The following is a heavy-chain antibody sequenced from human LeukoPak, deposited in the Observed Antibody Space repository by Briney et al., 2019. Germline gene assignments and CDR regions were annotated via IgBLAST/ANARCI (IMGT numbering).Heavy chain of an antibody. V-gene: IGHV3-30*18. D-gene: IGHD3-22*01. Sequence: GGSLSLSCAASGFTFSSYGMRWVRQAPGKGLEWVAVISYDGSNKYYADSVKGRFTISRDNSKNTLYLQMNSLRAEDTAVYYCAKGSGRAFTYYYDSSGSFDYWGQGTLVTVSS. CDR2: ISYDGSNK. J-gene: IGHJ4*02. CDR1: GFTFSSYG. CDR3: AKGSGRAFTYYYDSSGSFDY.